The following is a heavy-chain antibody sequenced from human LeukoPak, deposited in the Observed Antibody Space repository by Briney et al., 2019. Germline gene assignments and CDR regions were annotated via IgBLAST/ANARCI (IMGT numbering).Heavy chain of an antibody. V-gene: IGHV5-51*01. CDR2: IYPGDSDT. CDR3: ARSRLPIDYDYYYMDV. Sequence: GESLKISCMGSGYTFTSYWIGWVRQMPGKGLEWMGIIYPGDSDTKYIPSFQGPVTISADKTISSAYPQWSSLKASDTAMYYCARSRLPIDYDYYYMDVWGKGTTVTVS. J-gene: IGHJ6*03. CDR1: GYTFTSYW.